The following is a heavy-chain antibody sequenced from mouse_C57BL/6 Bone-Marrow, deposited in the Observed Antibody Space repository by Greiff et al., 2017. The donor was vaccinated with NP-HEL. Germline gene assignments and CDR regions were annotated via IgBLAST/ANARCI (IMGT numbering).Heavy chain of an antibody. CDR3: ARAYDGYCWYFDV. J-gene: IGHJ1*03. Sequence: EVKVVESEGGLVQPGSSMKLSCTASGFTFSDYYMAWVRQVPEKGLEWVANINYDGSSTYYLDSLKSRFIISRDNAKNILYLQMSSLKSEDTATYYCARAYDGYCWYFDVWGTGTTVTVSS. CDR2: INYDGSST. V-gene: IGHV5-16*01. CDR1: GFTFSDYY. D-gene: IGHD2-3*01.